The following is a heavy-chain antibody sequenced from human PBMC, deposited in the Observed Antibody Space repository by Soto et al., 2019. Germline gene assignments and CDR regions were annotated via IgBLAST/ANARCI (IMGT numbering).Heavy chain of an antibody. CDR3: ASAPYCSSTSCAIGNWFDP. Sequence: QVQLVESGGGLVKPGGSLRLSCAASGFTFSAYYMSWIRQAPGKGLEWVSYISSSGSTIYYADSVKGRFTISRDNAKNSRYLQMNSLRAEDTAVYYCASAPYCSSTSCAIGNWFDPWGQGTLVTVSS. CDR2: ISSSGSTI. V-gene: IGHV3-11*01. CDR1: GFTFSAYY. J-gene: IGHJ5*02. D-gene: IGHD2-2*01.